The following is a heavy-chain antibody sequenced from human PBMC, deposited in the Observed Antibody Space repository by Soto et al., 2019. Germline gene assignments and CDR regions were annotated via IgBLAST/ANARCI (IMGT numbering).Heavy chain of an antibody. Sequence: QVQLQESGPGLVKPSQTLSLTCAVSHGTMTSGGYYWSWIRQFPGKCLEWMGQIFHTANTYYNPSLQSRVSMPVDTSRPKFSVRLSSVTAAATAGYFRARAPDKYGGPFDYWGPGILVTVSS. J-gene: IGHJ4*02. CDR2: IFHTANT. V-gene: IGHV4-31*11. CDR1: HGTMTSGGYY. D-gene: IGHD5-12*01. CDR3: ARAPDKYGGPFDY.